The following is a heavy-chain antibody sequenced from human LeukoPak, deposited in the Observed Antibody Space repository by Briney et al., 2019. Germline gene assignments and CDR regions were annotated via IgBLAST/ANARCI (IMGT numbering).Heavy chain of an antibody. CDR2: IYHSGAS. J-gene: IGHJ5*02. CDR3: ARLLGSLSGFDP. CDR1: GYSLSSGYY. V-gene: IGHV4-38-2*01. Sequence: SETLSLTCAVSGYSLSSGYYWGWIRQPPGKGLEWIGSIYHSGASYSNSSLKNRLSMSVDTSKNQYSLWLSSVTAADTAVYYCARLLGSLSGFDPWGQGALVTVSS. D-gene: IGHD5-12*01.